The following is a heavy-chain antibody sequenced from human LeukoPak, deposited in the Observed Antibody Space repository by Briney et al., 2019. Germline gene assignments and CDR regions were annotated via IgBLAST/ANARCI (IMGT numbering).Heavy chain of an antibody. CDR2: IYPGDSDT. Sequence: GASVKVSCKASGGTFSSYAISWVRQAPGQGLEWMGIIYPGDSDTRYSPSFQGQVTISADKSISTAYLQWSSLKASDTAMYYCASVYCGGDCYSWDAFDIWGQGTMVTVSS. CDR3: ASVYCGGDCYSWDAFDI. D-gene: IGHD2-21*02. CDR1: GGTFSSYA. V-gene: IGHV5-51*01. J-gene: IGHJ3*02.